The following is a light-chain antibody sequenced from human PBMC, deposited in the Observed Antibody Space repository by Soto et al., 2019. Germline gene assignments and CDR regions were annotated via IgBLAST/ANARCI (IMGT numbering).Light chain of an antibody. CDR2: EVS. J-gene: IGLJ2*01. CDR3: SSYAGISVV. V-gene: IGLV2-8*01. CDR1: SSDVGGYNY. Sequence: QLVLTQPPSASGSPGQSVTISCTGTSSDVGGYNYVSWYQQHPGKAPKLMMYEVSKRPSGVPDRFSGSKSGNTASQTVSGLQAEDEADYFCSSYAGISVVFGGGTKLTVL.